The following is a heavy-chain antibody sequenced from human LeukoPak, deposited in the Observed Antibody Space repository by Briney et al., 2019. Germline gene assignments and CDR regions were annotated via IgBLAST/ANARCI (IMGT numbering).Heavy chain of an antibody. V-gene: IGHV3-7*04. CDR1: GFTFSFYW. D-gene: IGHD3-22*01. Sequence: PGGSLRLSCVASGFTFSFYWMAWVRQAPGKGLEWVANIKQDGSEKYYVDSARGRFTISRDNAKNSLYPQMNSLRAEDTAVYYCARDEHQYYSESSGRFDFWGQGVLVTVSS. CDR2: IKQDGSEK. CDR3: ARDEHQYYSESSGRFDF. J-gene: IGHJ4*02.